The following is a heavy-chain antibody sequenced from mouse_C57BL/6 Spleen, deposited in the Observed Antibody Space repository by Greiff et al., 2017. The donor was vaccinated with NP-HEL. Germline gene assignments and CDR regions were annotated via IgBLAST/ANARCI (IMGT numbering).Heavy chain of an antibody. V-gene: IGHV1-26*01. CDR1: GYTFTDYY. J-gene: IGHJ2*01. D-gene: IGHD2-5*01. CDR3: AREGPYSNSIFDY. CDR2: INPNNGGT. Sequence: EVQLQQSGPELVKPGASVKISCKASGYTFTDYYMNWVKQSHGKSLEWIGDINPNNGGTSYNQKFKGKATLTVDKSSSTAYMELRSLTSEDSAVYYCAREGPYSNSIFDYWGQGTTLTVSS.